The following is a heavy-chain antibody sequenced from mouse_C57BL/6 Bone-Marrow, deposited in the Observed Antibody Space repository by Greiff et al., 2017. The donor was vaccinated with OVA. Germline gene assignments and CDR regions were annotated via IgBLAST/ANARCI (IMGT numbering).Heavy chain of an antibody. CDR3: ARLGGAWFAE. CDR2: IYPRSGNT. CDR1: GYTFTSYG. J-gene: IGHJ3*01. V-gene: IGHV1-81*01. Sequence: VQLQQSGAELARPGASVKLSCKASGYTFTSYGIRWVKQRPGQGLEWIGEIYPRSGNTYYNEKLKGKATLTADQSSTTAYMELRSLTFEDSAVYYCARLGGAWFAEWGQGTLVTVSA.